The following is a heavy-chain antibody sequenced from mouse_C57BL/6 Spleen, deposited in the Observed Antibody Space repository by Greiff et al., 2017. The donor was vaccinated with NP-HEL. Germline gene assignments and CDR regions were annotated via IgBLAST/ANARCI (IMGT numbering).Heavy chain of an antibody. Sequence: QVQLKESGAELVKPGASVKISCKASGYAFSSYWMNWVKQRPGKGLEWIGQIYPGDGDTNYNGKFKGKATLTADKSSSTAYMQLSSLTSEDSAVYFCARTLTAQALFAYWGQGTLVTVSA. CDR2: IYPGDGDT. CDR1: GYAFSSYW. J-gene: IGHJ3*01. CDR3: ARTLTAQALFAY. V-gene: IGHV1-80*01. D-gene: IGHD3-2*02.